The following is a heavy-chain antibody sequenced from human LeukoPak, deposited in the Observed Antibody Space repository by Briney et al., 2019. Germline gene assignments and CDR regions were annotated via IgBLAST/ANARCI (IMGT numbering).Heavy chain of an antibody. CDR1: GFTFSSYG. J-gene: IGHJ4*02. CDR3: AKDSSGYYRNFDY. CDR2: ISYDGSNK. D-gene: IGHD3-22*01. V-gene: IGHV3-30*18. Sequence: PGESLRLSCAASGFTFSSYGMHWVRQAPGKGLEGVAVISYDGSNKYYADSVKGRFTISRDNSKNTLYLQMNSLRAEDTAVYYCAKDSSGYYRNFDYWGQGTLVSVSS.